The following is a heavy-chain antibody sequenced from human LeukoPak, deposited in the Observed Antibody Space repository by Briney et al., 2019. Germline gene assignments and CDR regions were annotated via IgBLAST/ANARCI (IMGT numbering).Heavy chain of an antibody. CDR1: GFTFSSDW. CDR3: ARDPNEWELPFDL. D-gene: IGHD1-26*01. CDR2: INQDGSEK. Sequence: GGSLRLSCVASGFTFSSDWMSWVRQAPGKGLEWVANINQDGSEKKYVDSVKGRFIISKDIAKNSLYLQMNSLRVEDTAVHYCARDPNEWELPFDLWGQGTLVTVSS. J-gene: IGHJ4*02. V-gene: IGHV3-7*01.